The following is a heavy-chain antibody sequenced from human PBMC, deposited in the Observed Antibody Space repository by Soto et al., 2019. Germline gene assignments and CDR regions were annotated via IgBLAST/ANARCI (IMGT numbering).Heavy chain of an antibody. V-gene: IGHV3-33*01. CDR2: IWYDGSNK. CDR1: GFTFSSYG. J-gene: IGHJ4*02. Sequence: GGSLRLSCAASGFTFSSYGMHWVRQAPGKGLEWVAVIWYDGSNKYYADSVKGRFTISRDNSKNTLYLQMNSLRAEDTTVYYCARETVGANPLDYWGQGTLVTVSS. CDR3: ARETVGANPLDY. D-gene: IGHD1-26*01.